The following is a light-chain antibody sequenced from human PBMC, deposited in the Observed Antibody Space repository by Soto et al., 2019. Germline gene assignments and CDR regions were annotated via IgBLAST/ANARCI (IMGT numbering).Light chain of an antibody. V-gene: IGKV1-5*01. CDR1: QSISQY. CDR3: QQYNSEST. Sequence: DIQMTQSPSSLSASVGDRVTITCRASQSISQYLAWYQQKPGKAPKLLIYDASSLEGGIPSRFSGSGSGTKFTLTISSLQHADFANYYCQQYNSESTFGQGTKLGIK. CDR2: DAS. J-gene: IGKJ2*01.